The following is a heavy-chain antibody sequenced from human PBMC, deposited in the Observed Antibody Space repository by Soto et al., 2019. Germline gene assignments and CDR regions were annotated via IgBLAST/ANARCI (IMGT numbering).Heavy chain of an antibody. CDR3: ARIVDYYDSSGYYWFDP. V-gene: IGHV2-26*01. J-gene: IGHJ5*02. CDR2: IFSNDEK. D-gene: IGHD3-22*01. CDR1: GFSLSNARMG. Sequence: QVTLKESSPVLAKLTETLTLTCTVSGFSLSNARMGVSWIRQPPGKALEWLAHIFSNDEKSYSTSLKSRLTISKDTSKSQVVLTMTNMDPVDTATYYCARIVDYYDSSGYYWFDPWGQGTLVTVSS.